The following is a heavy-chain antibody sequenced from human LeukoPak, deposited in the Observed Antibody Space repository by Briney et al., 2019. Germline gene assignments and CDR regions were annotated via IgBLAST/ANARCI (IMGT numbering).Heavy chain of an antibody. V-gene: IGHV3-23*01. CDR3: AKGRYYDFWSGSVMTTVTTSSVY. D-gene: IGHD3-3*01. CDR2: ISGSGGST. Sequence: PGGSLRLSCAASGFTFSSYAMSWVRQAPGKGLEWVSAISGSGGSTYYADSVKGRFTISRDNSKNTLYLQMNSLRAEDTAVYYCAKGRYYDFWSGSVMTTVTTSSVYWGQGTLVTVSS. J-gene: IGHJ4*02. CDR1: GFTFSSYA.